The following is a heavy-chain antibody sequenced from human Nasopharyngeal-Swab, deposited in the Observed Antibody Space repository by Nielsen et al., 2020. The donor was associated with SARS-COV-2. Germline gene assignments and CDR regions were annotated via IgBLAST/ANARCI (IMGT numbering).Heavy chain of an antibody. J-gene: IGHJ6*03. CDR3: ARNTAMALFYYYYYMDV. CDR2: ISYDGSNK. CDR1: GFTVSSNY. V-gene: IGHV3-30*03. D-gene: IGHD5-18*01. Sequence: GGSLRLSCAASGFTVSSNYMSWVRQAPGKWLEWVAVISYDGSNKYYADSVKGRFTISRDNSKNTLYLQMNSLRAEDTAVYYCARNTAMALFYYYYYMDVWGKGTTVTVSS.